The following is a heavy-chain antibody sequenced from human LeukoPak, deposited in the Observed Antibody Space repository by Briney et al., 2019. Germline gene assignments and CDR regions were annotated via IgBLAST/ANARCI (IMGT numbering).Heavy chain of an antibody. Sequence: PGGSLRLSCAASGFTFSSYWMGWVRQAPGKGLEWVANIKQDGSEKYYVDSVKGRFTMSRDNAKNSLYLQMNSLRAEDTAMYYCARVDILTGYPYYYYGMDVWGQGTTVTVSS. CDR2: IKQDGSEK. D-gene: IGHD3-9*01. J-gene: IGHJ6*02. CDR3: ARVDILTGYPYYYYGMDV. V-gene: IGHV3-7*01. CDR1: GFTFSSYW.